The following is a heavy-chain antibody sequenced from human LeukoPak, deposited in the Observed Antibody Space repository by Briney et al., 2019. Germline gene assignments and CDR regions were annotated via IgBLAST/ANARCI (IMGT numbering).Heavy chain of an antibody. CDR2: INHSRST. V-gene: IGHV4-34*01. CDR3: ARRRNDYGSGSYYRSRTFDY. CDR1: GGSFSGYY. J-gene: IGHJ4*02. Sequence: SETLSLTCAVSGGSFSGYYWSWIRQPPGKGLEWIGEINHSRSTNYNPSLKSRVTISVDTSKNQFSLKLSSVNAADTAVYYCARRRNDYGSGSYYRSRTFDYWGQGTLVTVSS. D-gene: IGHD3-10*01.